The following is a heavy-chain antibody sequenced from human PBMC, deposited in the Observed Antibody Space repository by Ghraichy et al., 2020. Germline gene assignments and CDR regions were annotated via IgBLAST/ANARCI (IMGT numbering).Heavy chain of an antibody. D-gene: IGHD1-26*01. J-gene: IGHJ4*02. CDR3: ARYSGNYRRPNFDY. CDR2: IYGSGST. CDR1: GGSLTSYY. V-gene: IGHV4-59*01. Sequence: SETLSLTCNVSGGSLTSYYWSWLRQPPGKGLEWIGYIYGSGSTNYNSSLKTRDTMSVDTSKNQFSLNLSSVTAADTAVYYCARYSGNYRRPNFDYWGQGTLVTVS.